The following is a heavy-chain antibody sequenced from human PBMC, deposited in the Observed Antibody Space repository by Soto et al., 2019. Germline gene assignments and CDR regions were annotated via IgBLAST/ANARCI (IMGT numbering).Heavy chain of an antibody. CDR2: IYHSGST. D-gene: IGHD2-8*01. CDR3: AGTIHY. J-gene: IGHJ4*02. Sequence: QVQLQESGPGLVNPSVTLSLTCAVSGGSISSDNWWSWVRQPPGKGLEGIGDIYHSGSTNYDSSLRGRVTISIDKSKNQFSLKLNSVTAADTAVYYCAGTIHYWGQGTLVTVSS. V-gene: IGHV4-4*02. CDR1: GGSISSDNW.